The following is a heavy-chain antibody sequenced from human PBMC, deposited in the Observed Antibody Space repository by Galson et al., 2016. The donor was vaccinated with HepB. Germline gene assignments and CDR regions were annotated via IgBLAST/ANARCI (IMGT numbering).Heavy chain of an antibody. CDR1: GFSISSYA. J-gene: IGHJ4*02. CDR3: AGGTAWHHFNF. Sequence: SLRLSCAASGFSISSYAMRWVRQAPGKGLEWVSSINVNGETTYYADSVKGRFTISRDNSKNTLYLQISSLRVEDAAIYFCAGGTAWHHFNFWGQGSLVIVSS. CDR2: INVNGETT. V-gene: IGHV3-23*01. D-gene: IGHD1-26*01.